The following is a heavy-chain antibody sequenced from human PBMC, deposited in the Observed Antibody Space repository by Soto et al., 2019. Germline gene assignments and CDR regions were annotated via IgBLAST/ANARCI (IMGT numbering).Heavy chain of an antibody. V-gene: IGHV1-69*13. CDR2: IIPIFGTA. J-gene: IGHJ4*02. CDR1: GGTFSTYV. D-gene: IGHD6-13*01. CDR3: ARGIAAAGTSDY. Sequence: SVKVSCKVSGGTFSTYVLSWVRQAPGQGLEWMGGIIPIFGTANYAQEFQGRVTITADESTDTAYMELSSLKSEDTAVYYCARGIAAAGTSDYWGQGNLVTVSS.